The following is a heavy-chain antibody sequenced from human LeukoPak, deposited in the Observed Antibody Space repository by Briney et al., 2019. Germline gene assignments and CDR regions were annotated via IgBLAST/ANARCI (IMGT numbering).Heavy chain of an antibody. CDR3: ARERTYYYGSGPLDY. V-gene: IGHV4-59*01. CDR2: IYYSGST. Sequence: SETLSLTCTVSDGSISSYYWSWIRQPPGKGLEWIGYIYYSGSTNYNPSLKSRVTISVDTSKNQFSLKLSSVTAADTAVYYCARERTYYYGSGPLDYWGQGTLVTVSS. J-gene: IGHJ4*02. D-gene: IGHD3-10*01. CDR1: DGSISSYY.